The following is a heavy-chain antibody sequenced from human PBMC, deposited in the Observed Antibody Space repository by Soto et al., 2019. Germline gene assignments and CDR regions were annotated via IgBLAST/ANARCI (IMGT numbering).Heavy chain of an antibody. CDR2: MNPNNSDT. J-gene: IGHJ4*02. CDR1: GYTFTTYD. D-gene: IGHD6-13*01. Sequence: QVQLVQSGADVKKPGASVKVSCKASGYTFTTYDVNWMRQATGQGAAWLGWMNPNNSDTGYAQKFQGRVTLTRDTSMNTAYMERCSLTFEDTAVYYCARNRREAGDFDYWGQGTLVTVSS. V-gene: IGHV1-8*02. CDR3: ARNRREAGDFDY.